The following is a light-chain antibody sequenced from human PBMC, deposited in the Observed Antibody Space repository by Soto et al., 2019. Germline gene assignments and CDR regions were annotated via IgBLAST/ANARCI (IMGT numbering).Light chain of an antibody. V-gene: IGKV3-20*01. CDR3: QQYGSSPRT. CDR1: QSVGSNY. J-gene: IGKJ2*01. CDR2: GAS. Sequence: EIVLTQSPGTLSLSPGERATLSCRASQSVGSNYLAWYQQKPGQAPRLLIYGASSRATGIPDRFSGSGSGTDFTLTISRLEPEDCAVYYCQQYGSSPRTFGRGTKLEIK.